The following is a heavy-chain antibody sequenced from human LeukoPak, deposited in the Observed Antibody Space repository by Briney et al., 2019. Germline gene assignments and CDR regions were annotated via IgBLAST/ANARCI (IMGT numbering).Heavy chain of an antibody. CDR3: VRDRNWAFDY. J-gene: IGHJ4*02. CDR2: INTKSKTI. D-gene: IGHD7-27*01. V-gene: IGHV3-48*01. Sequence: GGSLRLSCAASGFTFSTYTMNWVRQAPGKGLEWVSFINTKSKTIYYADSVKGRFTISRDNGKSSLYLQMNSLRAEDTALYYCVRDRNWAFDYWGQGTLLTVSS. CDR1: GFTFSTYT.